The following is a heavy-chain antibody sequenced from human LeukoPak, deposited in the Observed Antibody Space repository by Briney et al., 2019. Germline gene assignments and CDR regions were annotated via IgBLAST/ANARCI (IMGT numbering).Heavy chain of an antibody. CDR3: ARVSSSWKPTVDY. D-gene: IGHD6-13*01. J-gene: IGHJ4*02. V-gene: IGHV1-2*02. CDR2: INPNSGGT. Sequence: EASVKVSCKASGYTFTGYYMHWVRQAPGQGLEWMGWINPNSGGTNYAQKFQGRVTMTRDTSISTAYMELSRLRSDDTAVYYCARVSSSWKPTVDYWGQGTLVTVSS. CDR1: GYTFTGYY.